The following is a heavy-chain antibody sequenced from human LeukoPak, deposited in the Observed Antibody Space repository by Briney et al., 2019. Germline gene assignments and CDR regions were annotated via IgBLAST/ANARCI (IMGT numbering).Heavy chain of an antibody. CDR3: ARGTRYFDWLIYYMDV. Sequence: GASVKVSCKASGYTFTSYYMHWVRQAPGQGLEWMGIINPSGGSTSYAQKFQGRVTMTRDMSTSTVYMELSSLRSEDTAVYYCARGTRYFDWLIYYMDVWGKGTTVTVSS. CDR2: INPSGGST. D-gene: IGHD3-9*01. V-gene: IGHV1-46*01. J-gene: IGHJ6*03. CDR1: GYTFTSYY.